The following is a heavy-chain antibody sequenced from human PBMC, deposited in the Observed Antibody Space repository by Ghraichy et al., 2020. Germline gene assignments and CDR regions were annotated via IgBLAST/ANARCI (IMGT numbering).Heavy chain of an antibody. J-gene: IGHJ4*02. CDR1: GFTFSNYW. V-gene: IGHV3-7*03. D-gene: IGHD6-19*01. CDR3: ARETGGWSPDDY. CDR2: IKQDGSEK. Sequence: GGSLRLSCAASGFTFSNYWMSWVRQAPGKGLEWVANIKQDGSEKYYVDSVKGRFTISRDNAKNSLYLQMNSLRAEDTAVYYCARETGGWSPDDYWGQGTLVTVSS.